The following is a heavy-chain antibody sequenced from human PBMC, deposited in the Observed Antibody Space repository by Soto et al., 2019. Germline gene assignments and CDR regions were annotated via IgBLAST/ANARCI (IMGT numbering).Heavy chain of an antibody. J-gene: IGHJ5*02. Sequence: PSETLSLTCTVSGGSISSSSYYWGWIRQPPGKGLEWIGSIYYSGSTNYNPSLDSRVTISLDLPKNQFSLTLTSVTAADTAVYYCARDRGGITVSAKPLGEWFDPWGQGTLVTVSS. V-gene: IGHV4-39*07. CDR3: ARDRGGITVSAKPLGEWFDP. CDR2: IYYSGST. D-gene: IGHD3-16*01. CDR1: GGSISSSSYY.